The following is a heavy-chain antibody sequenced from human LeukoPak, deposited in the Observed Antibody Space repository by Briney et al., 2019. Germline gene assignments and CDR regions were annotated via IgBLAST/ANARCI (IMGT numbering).Heavy chain of an antibody. CDR2: IYYSGST. D-gene: IGHD6-6*01. J-gene: IGHJ4*02. Sequence: PSETLSLTCTVSGGSISSGDYYWSWIRQPPGKGLEWIGYIYYSGSTYYNPSLKRRVTISVDTSKNQFSLKLSSVTAADTAVYYCARAGYEYSSSSSDYWGQGTLVTVSS. CDR1: GGSISSGDYY. V-gene: IGHV4-30-4*08. CDR3: ARAGYEYSSSSSDY.